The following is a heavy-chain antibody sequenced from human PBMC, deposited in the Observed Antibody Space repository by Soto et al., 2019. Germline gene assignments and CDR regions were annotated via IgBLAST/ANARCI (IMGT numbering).Heavy chain of an antibody. CDR3: ARDRVVVKLSDAFDI. V-gene: IGHV1-46*01. J-gene: IGHJ3*02. CDR2: INPSGGST. CDR1: GYTFTSYY. Sequence: SCKASGYTFTSYYMHWVRQAPGQGLEWMGIINPSGGSTSYAQKFQGRVTMTRDTSTSTVYMELSSLRSEDTAVYYCARDRVVVKLSDAFDIWGQGTMVTVSS. D-gene: IGHD2-15*01.